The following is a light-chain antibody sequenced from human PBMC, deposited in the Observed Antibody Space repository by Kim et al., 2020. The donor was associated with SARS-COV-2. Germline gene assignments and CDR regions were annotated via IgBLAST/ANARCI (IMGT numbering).Light chain of an antibody. J-gene: IGKJ2*02. CDR2: ATT. CDR1: QYFSHY. CDR3: QQYNSYPRT. Sequence: SACVGDRVTLTCRASQYFSHYLAWFQVKPGKAPKSLIYATTSLHSGVPPRFSGSGSGTDFTLTISNLQPEDFATYYCQQYNSYPRTFGQGTKLEI. V-gene: IGKV1-16*01.